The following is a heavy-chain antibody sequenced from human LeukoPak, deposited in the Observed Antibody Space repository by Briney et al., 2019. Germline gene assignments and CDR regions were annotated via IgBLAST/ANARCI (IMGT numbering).Heavy chain of an antibody. CDR3: ARADYYYDSSGYYVGGGWFDP. V-gene: IGHV4-59*08. Sequence: SETLSLTCTVSGGSNSYSWSWLRQPPGRGLEWIGYIYYSGSTTYNPSLKSRVTISLDTSKNQFSLKLRSVTAADTAVYYCARADYYYDSSGYYVGGGWFDPWGQGTLVTVSS. J-gene: IGHJ5*02. CDR1: GGSNSYS. CDR2: IYYSGST. D-gene: IGHD3-22*01.